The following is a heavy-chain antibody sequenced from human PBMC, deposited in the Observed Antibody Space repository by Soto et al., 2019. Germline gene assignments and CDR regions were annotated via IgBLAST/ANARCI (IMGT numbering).Heavy chain of an antibody. CDR2: IYYTGST. CDR3: ARIEMASIK. J-gene: IGHJ4*02. V-gene: IGHV4-31*03. Sequence: PSETLSRTCSVSAASLRSGGYYWSWLRQSPGKGLEWIGHIYYTGSTFYSPSLKSRLTISLDTSKNQFSLDLRSVTAADTAMYYCARIEMASIKWGRGTLVTVSS. CDR1: AASLRSGGYY.